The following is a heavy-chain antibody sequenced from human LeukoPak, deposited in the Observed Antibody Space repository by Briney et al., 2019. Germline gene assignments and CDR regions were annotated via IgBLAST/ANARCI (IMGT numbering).Heavy chain of an antibody. D-gene: IGHD2-2*01. CDR2: IYYSGST. V-gene: IGHV4-39*01. J-gene: IGHJ6*03. Sequence: SETLSLTCTVSGGSISSSSYYWGWIRQPPGKGLEWIGSIYYSGSTYYNPSLKSRVTISVDTSKNQFSLKLSSVTAADTAVYYCARRAAMRNYYMDVWGKGTTVTVSS. CDR1: GGSISSSSYY. CDR3: ARRAAMRNYYMDV.